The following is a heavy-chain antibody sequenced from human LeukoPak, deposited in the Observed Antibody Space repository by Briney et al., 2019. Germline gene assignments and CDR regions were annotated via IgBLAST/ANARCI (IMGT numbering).Heavy chain of an antibody. CDR3: AKDLHSGWYRGMYNWFDP. CDR1: GFTFDDYA. J-gene: IGHJ5*02. CDR2: ISWNSGSI. Sequence: PGGSLRLSCAASGFTFDDYAMHWVRQVPGKGLEWVSGISWNSGSIGYADSVKGRFTISRDNAKNSLYLQMNSLRAEDTALYYCAKDLHSGWYRGMYNWFDPWGQGTLVTVSS. D-gene: IGHD6-19*01. V-gene: IGHV3-9*01.